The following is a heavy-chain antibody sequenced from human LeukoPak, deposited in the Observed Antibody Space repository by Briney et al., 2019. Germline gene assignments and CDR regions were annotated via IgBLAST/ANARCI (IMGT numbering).Heavy chain of an antibody. CDR1: GGSISSGSHY. J-gene: IGHJ5*02. CDR2: IYYTGST. V-gene: IGHV4-39*07. CDR3: ARDPVRGRWFDP. D-gene: IGHD3-10*01. Sequence: SETLSLTCTVSGGSISSGSHYWGWIRQPPVKGLEWIGNIYYTGSTYYNPSLKSRVTISIDTSKNQFSLRLSSVTAADTAVYYCARDPVRGRWFDPWGQGTLVTASS.